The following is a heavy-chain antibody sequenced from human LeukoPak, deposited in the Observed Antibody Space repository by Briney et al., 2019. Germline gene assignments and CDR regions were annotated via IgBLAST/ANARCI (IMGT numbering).Heavy chain of an antibody. CDR3: TRHGYDSSDYYATLDY. Sequence: GGSLKLSCAASGFTFSGSAMHWVRQAPGKGLEWVGRIRSKANSYATAYAASVKGRFTISRDDSKNTAYMQMNSLKTEDTAVYYCTRHGYDSSDYYATLDYWGQGTLVTVSS. D-gene: IGHD3-22*01. CDR2: IRSKANSYAT. CDR1: GFTFSGSA. J-gene: IGHJ4*02. V-gene: IGHV3-73*01.